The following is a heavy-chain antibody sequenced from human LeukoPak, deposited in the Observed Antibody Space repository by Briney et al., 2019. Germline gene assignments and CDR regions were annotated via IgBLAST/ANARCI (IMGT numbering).Heavy chain of an antibody. V-gene: IGHV1-8*01. J-gene: IGHJ3*02. CDR2: MNPRDDT. CDR1: GYTSTSPD. D-gene: IGHD3-3*02. CDR3: ARYTQHYGFDM. Sequence: ASVRVSCKPSGYTSTSPDINWVRQAPGRGLEWLGWMNPRDDTGYEQKFQGRLTLTRDKSIGTAYMELSSLTSEDTAVYYCARYTQHYGFDMWGQGTMVTVSA.